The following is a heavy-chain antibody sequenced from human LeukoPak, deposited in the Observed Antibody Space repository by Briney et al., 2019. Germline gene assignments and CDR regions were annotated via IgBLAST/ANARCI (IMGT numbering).Heavy chain of an antibody. CDR3: ARAHSSSSTFDL. J-gene: IGHJ4*02. V-gene: IGHV3-33*01. Sequence: GGSLGLSCAASGFTFSDYGIHWVRQAPGQGLEWVALIWYDGSKKYYADSVKGRFTISRDNTKNTLYLQLNSLRADDTAVYYCARAHSSSSTFDLWGQGTLVTVSS. D-gene: IGHD6-6*01. CDR1: GFTFSDYG. CDR2: IWYDGSKK.